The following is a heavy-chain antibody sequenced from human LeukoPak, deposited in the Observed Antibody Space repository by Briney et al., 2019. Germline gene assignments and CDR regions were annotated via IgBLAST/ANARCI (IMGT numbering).Heavy chain of an antibody. V-gene: IGHV4-34*01. CDR3: ARRSDRSGSPLRN. CDR1: GGYFSGNH. Sequence: PSETLSLTCAVYGGYFSGNHWNWIRQPPGRGLEWIGEINYSGSTNYNPSLKSRVTISADTSKNQFSLRLSSVTAADTAVYYCARRSDRSGSPLRNWGQGTLVTVSS. J-gene: IGHJ4*02. CDR2: INYSGST. D-gene: IGHD3-10*01.